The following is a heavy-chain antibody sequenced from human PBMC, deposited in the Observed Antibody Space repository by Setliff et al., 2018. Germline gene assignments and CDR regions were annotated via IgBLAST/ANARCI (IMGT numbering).Heavy chain of an antibody. J-gene: IGHJ4*02. Sequence: PGGSLRLSCAASGFTFSRYWMSWVRQAPGKGLEWVANIKQDGSEKYYVDSVKDRFTISRDTSKNTLYLQMNSLRTEDTAVYYCARRRYYYDSSGYRWGGFYFDYWGQGTLVTVSS. D-gene: IGHD3-22*01. CDR2: IKQDGSEK. CDR1: GFTFSRYW. V-gene: IGHV3-7*01. CDR3: ARRRYYYDSSGYRWGGFYFDY.